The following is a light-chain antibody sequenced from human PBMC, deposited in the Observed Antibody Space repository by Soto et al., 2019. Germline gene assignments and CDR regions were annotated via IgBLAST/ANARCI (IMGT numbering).Light chain of an antibody. V-gene: IGKV3-11*01. CDR1: RSVSSY. J-gene: IGKJ1*01. Sequence: EIVLTQSPATLSLSPGERATLSCRASRSVSSYLAWYQQKPGQAPRLLIYDASKRATGIPARFSGSGFGTNYTLTISSLEPEDFALYYCQQGSKGRTFGQGTKVEIK. CDR2: DAS. CDR3: QQGSKGRT.